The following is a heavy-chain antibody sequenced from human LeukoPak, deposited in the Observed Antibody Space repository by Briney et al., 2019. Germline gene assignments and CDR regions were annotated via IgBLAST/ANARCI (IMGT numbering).Heavy chain of an antibody. CDR1: GFTFDDYA. Sequence: PGGSLRLSCAASGFTFDDYAMHWVRQAPGKGLEWVSLISGDGGRTHYADSVKGRFTISRDNSKNSLYLQMNSLRTEDTALYYCARDSQEFFQHWGQGTLVTVSS. V-gene: IGHV3-43*02. CDR3: ARDSQEFFQH. J-gene: IGHJ1*01. CDR2: ISGDGGRT.